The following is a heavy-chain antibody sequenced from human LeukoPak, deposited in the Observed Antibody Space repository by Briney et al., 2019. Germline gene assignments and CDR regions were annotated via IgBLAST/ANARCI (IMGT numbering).Heavy chain of an antibody. V-gene: IGHV4-59*08. CDR1: GGSMSNNY. D-gene: IGHD2-2*02. J-gene: IGHJ6*03. CDR3: ARGAGYCSSTSCDTPDYYYMDV. Sequence: PSETLSLTCTVSGGSMSNNYWSWIRQSPGKGLEWIGYIYYSGSNNYNPSLKSRVTISLDTAEKQISLKLSSVTAADTAVYYCARGAGYCSSTSCDTPDYYYMDVWGKGTTVTISS. CDR2: IYYSGSN.